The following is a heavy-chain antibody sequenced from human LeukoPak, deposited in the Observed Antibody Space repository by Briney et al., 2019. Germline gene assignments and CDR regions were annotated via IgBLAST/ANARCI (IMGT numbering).Heavy chain of an antibody. J-gene: IGHJ4*02. CDR1: GGSISSSSYY. D-gene: IGHD6-6*01. V-gene: IGHV4-39*07. Sequence: SETLSLTCTVSGGSISSSSYYWGWIRQPPGKGLEWIGSMYYSGSTYYNPSLKSRVTISVDTSKNQFSLKLSSVTAADTAVYYCARVDPDSSSTLEVFDYWGQGTLVTVSS. CDR3: ARVDPDSSSTLEVFDY. CDR2: MYYSGST.